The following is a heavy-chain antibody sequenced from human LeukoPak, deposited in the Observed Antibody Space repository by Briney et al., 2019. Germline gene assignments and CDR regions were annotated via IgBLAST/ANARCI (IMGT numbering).Heavy chain of an antibody. CDR3: ARRSSPDYHNSGIYYLFDY. J-gene: IGHJ4*02. Sequence: GGSLRLSCAASGFTFSTYSMTWVRQAPGKGLEWVSYISSSNSAIYYADSVRGRFTISRDNAKNSLYLQMNSLRAEDMAVYYCARRSSPDYHNSGIYYLFDYWGQGTLVTVSS. CDR2: ISSSNSAI. CDR1: GFTFSTYS. V-gene: IGHV3-48*01. D-gene: IGHD3-10*01.